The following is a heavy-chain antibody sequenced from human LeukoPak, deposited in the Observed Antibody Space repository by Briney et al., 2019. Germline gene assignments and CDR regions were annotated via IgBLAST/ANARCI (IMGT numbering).Heavy chain of an antibody. CDR2: ISGSGGST. Sequence: GGSLRLSCAASGFTFSSYEMNWVRQAPGKGLEWVSAISGSGGSTYYADSVKGRFTISRDNSKNTLYLQMNSLRAEDTAVYYCAKLYYDFWSGKSYYFDYWGQGTLVTVSS. J-gene: IGHJ4*02. V-gene: IGHV3-23*01. CDR1: GFTFSSYE. CDR3: AKLYYDFWSGKSYYFDY. D-gene: IGHD3-3*01.